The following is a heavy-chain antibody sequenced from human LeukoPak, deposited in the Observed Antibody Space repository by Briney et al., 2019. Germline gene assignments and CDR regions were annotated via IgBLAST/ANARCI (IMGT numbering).Heavy chain of an antibody. V-gene: IGHV1-69*04. Sequence: VASVKVSCKASGGTFSSYAISWVRQAPGQGLEWMGRIIPILGIANYAQKFQGRVTITADKSTSTAYMELSSLRSEDTAVYYCARDVVLLWFGENAFDIWGQGTMVTVSS. D-gene: IGHD3-10*01. J-gene: IGHJ3*02. CDR1: GGTFSSYA. CDR3: ARDVVLLWFGENAFDI. CDR2: IIPILGIA.